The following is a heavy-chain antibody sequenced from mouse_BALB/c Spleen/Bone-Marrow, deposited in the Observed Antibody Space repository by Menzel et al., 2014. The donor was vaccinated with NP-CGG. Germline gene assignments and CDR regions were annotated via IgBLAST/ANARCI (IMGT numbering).Heavy chain of an antibody. CDR3: ARRYYGSSFSYFDY. Sequence: EVQGVESGGGLVQPGGSRKLSCAASGFTFSSFGMHWVRQAPEKGLEWVAYINSGSSTIYYADTVKGRSTISRDNPKNTLFLKMNSLRSEDTAMYYCARRYYGSSFSYFDYWGQGTTLTVSS. V-gene: IGHV5-17*02. CDR1: GFTFSSFG. D-gene: IGHD1-1*01. J-gene: IGHJ2*01. CDR2: INSGSSTI.